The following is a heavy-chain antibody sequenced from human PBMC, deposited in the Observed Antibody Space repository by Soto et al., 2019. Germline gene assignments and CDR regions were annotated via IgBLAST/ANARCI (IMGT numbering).Heavy chain of an antibody. CDR1: GFMFSSAW. CDR3: VEGWNDF. V-gene: IGHV3-15*01. CDR2: IKSKRDGGAR. J-gene: IGHJ4*02. Sequence: EVQVVESGGDLVKPGGSLRLSCVTSGFMFSSAWMNWVRQAPGKGLEWVGRIKSKRDGGARDYAEPVKGRFSISRDDSKNTFFLQMNSMRAEDTAVYYCVEGWNDFRGQGTLVTVSS. D-gene: IGHD1-1*01.